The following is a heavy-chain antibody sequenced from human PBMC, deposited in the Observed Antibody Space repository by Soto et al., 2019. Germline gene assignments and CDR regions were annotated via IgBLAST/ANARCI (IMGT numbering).Heavy chain of an antibody. D-gene: IGHD6-13*01. CDR3: ARTETGGIAAQYGMDV. Sequence: GESLTISCKGSGYSFTSYWISWVRQMPGKGLEWLGRIDPSDSYTNYSPSFQGHVTISADKSISTAYLQWSSLKASDTAMYYCARTETGGIAAQYGMDVWGQGTTVTVSS. CDR1: GYSFTSYW. V-gene: IGHV5-10-1*01. J-gene: IGHJ6*02. CDR2: IDPSDSYT.